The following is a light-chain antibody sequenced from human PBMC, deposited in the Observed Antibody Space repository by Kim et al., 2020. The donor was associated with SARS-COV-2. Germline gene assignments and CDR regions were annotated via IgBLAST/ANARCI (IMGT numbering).Light chain of an antibody. CDR1: QSVDTW. Sequence: IQMTQSPSTLSASVGDRVTITCRASQSVDTWLAWYQQKPGKAPNLLIYQASSLQIGVPSRFSGSGSGAEFTLTISSLQPEDFATYYCQHYNRFPYTFGQGTKLEI. CDR2: QAS. J-gene: IGKJ2*01. CDR3: QHYNRFPYT. V-gene: IGKV1-5*03.